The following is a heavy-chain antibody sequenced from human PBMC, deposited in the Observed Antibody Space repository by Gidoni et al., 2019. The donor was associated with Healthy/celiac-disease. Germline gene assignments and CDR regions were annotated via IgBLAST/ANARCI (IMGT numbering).Heavy chain of an antibody. Sequence: QVQLQESGPGLVKPSGTLSLTCAVSGGSISSSNWWSWVRQPPGKGLEWIGEIYHSGSPNYNPSLKSRVTISVDKSKNQFSLKLSSVTAADTAVYYCARTTYYDFWSGYLNWFDPWGQGTLVTVSS. CDR2: IYHSGSP. J-gene: IGHJ5*02. D-gene: IGHD3-3*01. CDR3: ARTTYYDFWSGYLNWFDP. CDR1: GGSISSSNW. V-gene: IGHV4-4*02.